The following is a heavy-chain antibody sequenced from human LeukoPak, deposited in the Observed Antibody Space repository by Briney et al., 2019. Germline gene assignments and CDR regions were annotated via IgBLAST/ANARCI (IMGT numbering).Heavy chain of an antibody. J-gene: IGHJ4*02. V-gene: IGHV5-51*01. D-gene: IGHD6-13*01. Sequence: GESLKISCKGSGYSFSTHWIGWVRQMPGKGLEWLGIIYAGDFDTRYSPSFQGQVTISADKSISTAYLQWSSLKASDTAMYYCARHGHKSSSSWWAYWGQGTLVTVSS. CDR1: GYSFSTHW. CDR3: ARHGHKSSSSWWAY. CDR2: IYAGDFDT.